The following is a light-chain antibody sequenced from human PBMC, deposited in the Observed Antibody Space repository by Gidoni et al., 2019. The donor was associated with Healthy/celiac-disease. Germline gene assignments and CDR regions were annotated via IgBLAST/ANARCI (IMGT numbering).Light chain of an antibody. Sequence: EIVLTQSPGTLSLSPGERATLSCRASQSVSSSYLAWYQQKPGQAPRLLRYGASSRATGIPDRFSGSGSGTDFTLTISRLEPEDFAVYYCQQYGRTFXXXTKVEIK. CDR3: QQYGRT. J-gene: IGKJ1*01. V-gene: IGKV3-20*01. CDR2: GAS. CDR1: QSVSSSY.